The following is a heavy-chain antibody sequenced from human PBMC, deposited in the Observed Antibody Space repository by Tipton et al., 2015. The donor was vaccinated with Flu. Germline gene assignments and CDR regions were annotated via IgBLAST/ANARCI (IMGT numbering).Heavy chain of an antibody. CDR2: IYTSGST. CDR1: GGSISSYY. CDR3: ARGAYCSSTSCYVTTTGGDYYYYGMDV. Sequence: TLSLTCTVSGGSISSYYWSWIRQPAGKGLEWIGRIYTSGSTNYNPSLKSRVTMSVDTSKNQFSLKLSSVTAADTAVYYCARGAYCSSTSCYVTTTGGDYYYYGMDVWGQGTTVTVSS. V-gene: IGHV4-4*07. J-gene: IGHJ6*02. D-gene: IGHD2-2*01.